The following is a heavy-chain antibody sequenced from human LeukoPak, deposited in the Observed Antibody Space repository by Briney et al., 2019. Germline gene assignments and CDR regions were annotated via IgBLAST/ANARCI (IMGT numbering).Heavy chain of an antibody. CDR1: GFTFSSYW. J-gene: IGHJ4*02. D-gene: IGHD3-16*01. V-gene: IGHV3-7*04. CDR2: IKQDGSEK. CDR3: ARAMSTFGGVRNYFDS. Sequence: GGSLRLSCAASGFTFSSYWMSWVRQAPGKGLEWVANIKQDGSEKYYVDSVKGRFTISRDNAKNSLYLQMNSLRAEDTAVYYCARAMSTFGGVRNYFDSWGQGTLVTVSS.